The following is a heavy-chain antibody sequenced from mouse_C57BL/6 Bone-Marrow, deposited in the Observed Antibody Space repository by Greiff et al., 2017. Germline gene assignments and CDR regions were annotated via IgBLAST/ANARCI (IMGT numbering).Heavy chain of an antibody. J-gene: IGHJ3*01. CDR1: GYAFTNYL. CDR2: INPGSGGT. D-gene: IGHD1-1*01. Sequence: QVQLQQSGAELVRPGTSVKVSCKASGYAFTNYLIEWVKQRPGQGLEWIGVINPGSGGTNYNEKFKGKATLTADKSSSTAYIQLSSLTSEDSAVYFCARGYYGSYAYGGQATLVTVSA. CDR3: ARGYYGSYAY. V-gene: IGHV1-54*01.